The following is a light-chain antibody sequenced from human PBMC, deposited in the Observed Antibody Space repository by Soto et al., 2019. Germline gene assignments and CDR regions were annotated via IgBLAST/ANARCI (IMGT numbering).Light chain of an antibody. CDR2: DVN. J-gene: IGLJ2*01. Sequence: QSALTQPASVSGSPGQSITISCTGTSSDVVNYNYVSWYQQHPGKAPKVMIYDVNNRPSGVSNRFSGSNSGNTASLTISGLQAADDADYYCSSFTTSSTPVVFGGGTKLTVL. CDR1: SSDVVNYNY. CDR3: SSFTTSSTPVV. V-gene: IGLV2-14*01.